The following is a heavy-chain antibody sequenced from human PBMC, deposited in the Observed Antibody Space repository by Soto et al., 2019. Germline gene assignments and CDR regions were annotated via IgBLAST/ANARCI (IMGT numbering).Heavy chain of an antibody. Sequence: PGGCLRLSCAASGFSFDDYAVHWVRQAPGRGLEWVSFINWNSGSRGYADSVRGRFTISRDNANNSLYLQMNNLRAEDKALYYCGRDNLRGVVAGTGFDYWGQRILVTVSS. CDR2: INWNSGSR. V-gene: IGHV3-9*01. CDR1: GFSFDDYA. CDR3: GRDNLRGVVAGTGFDY. D-gene: IGHD2-15*01. J-gene: IGHJ4*02.